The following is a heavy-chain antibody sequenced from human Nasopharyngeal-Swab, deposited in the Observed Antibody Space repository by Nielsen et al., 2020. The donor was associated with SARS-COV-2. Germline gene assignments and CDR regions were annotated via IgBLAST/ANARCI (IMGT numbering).Heavy chain of an antibody. Sequence: GESLKISCAASGFTFSSYSMNWVRQAPGKGLEWVSSISSSSSYIYYADSVKGRFTISRDNAKNSLYLQMNSLRAEDTAVYCCARDRGYSSGYEIDYWGQGTLVTVSS. J-gene: IGHJ4*02. D-gene: IGHD3-22*01. CDR3: ARDRGYSSGYEIDY. V-gene: IGHV3-21*01. CDR1: GFTFSSYS. CDR2: ISSSSSYI.